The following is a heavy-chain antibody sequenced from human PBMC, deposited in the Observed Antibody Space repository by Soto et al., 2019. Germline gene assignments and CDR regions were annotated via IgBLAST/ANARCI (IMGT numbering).Heavy chain of an antibody. J-gene: IGHJ4*02. CDR3: AREGGSGYSGYGPFYFEY. V-gene: IGHV3-66*01. Sequence: PGGSLRLSCAASGFTVSSNYMSWVRQAPGKGLEWVSVIYSGGSTYYADSVKGRFTISRDNSKNTLYLQMNSLRAEDTAVYYCAREGGSGYSGYGPFYFEYWGQGTLVTVSS. CDR1: GFTVSSNY. CDR2: IYSGGST. D-gene: IGHD5-12*01.